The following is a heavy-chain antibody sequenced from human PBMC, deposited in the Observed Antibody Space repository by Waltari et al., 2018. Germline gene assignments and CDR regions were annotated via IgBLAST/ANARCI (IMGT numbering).Heavy chain of an antibody. CDR2: MNPNSGNT. CDR1: GYTFTSYD. D-gene: IGHD2-15*01. CDR3: ARVKGYCSGGSCYGGFDY. Sequence: QVQLVQSGAEVKKPGASVKVSCKASGYTFTSYDINWVRPDTAHGLDGMGWMNPNSGNTGYAQKFQGRVTMTRNTSISTAYMELSSLRSEDTAVYYCARVKGYCSGGSCYGGFDYWGQGTLVTVSS. V-gene: IGHV1-8*01. J-gene: IGHJ4*02.